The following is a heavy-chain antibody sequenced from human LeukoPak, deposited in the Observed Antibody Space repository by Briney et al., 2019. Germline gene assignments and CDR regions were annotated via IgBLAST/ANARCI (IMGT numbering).Heavy chain of an antibody. D-gene: IGHD2-15*01. CDR3: ARGYCSGGSCVTLDY. J-gene: IGHJ4*02. CDR2: INHSGST. V-gene: IGHV4-34*01. Sequence: SETLSLTCAVYGGSFSGYYWSWIRQPPGKGLEWIGEINHSGSTNYNPSLKSRVTISVDTSKNQFSLKLSSVTAADTAVYYCARGYCSGGSCVTLDYWGQGTLVSVSS. CDR1: GGSFSGYY.